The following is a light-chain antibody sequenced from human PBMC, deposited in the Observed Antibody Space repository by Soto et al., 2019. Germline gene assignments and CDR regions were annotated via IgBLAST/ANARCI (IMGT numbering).Light chain of an antibody. CDR3: QSYDSSNRNVV. Sequence: NFLLTQPHSVSESPGKTVTISCTRSSGSIASNYVQWYQQRPGSAPTTVIYEDNQRPSGVPDRFSGSIDSSSNSASLTISGLKTEDEADYYCQSYDSSNRNVVFGGGTQLTVL. CDR1: SGSIASNY. J-gene: IGLJ2*01. CDR2: EDN. V-gene: IGLV6-57*04.